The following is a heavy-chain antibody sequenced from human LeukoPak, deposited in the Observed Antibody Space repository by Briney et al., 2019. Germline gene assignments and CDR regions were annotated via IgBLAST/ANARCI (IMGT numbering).Heavy chain of an antibody. CDR1: GFTFSSYG. V-gene: IGHV3-30*02. Sequence: GGSLRLSCAASGFTFSSYGMHWVRQAPGKGLECVAFISHDGAVEKFADSVKGRFTISRDNSKNILNLRLDSLRPEDTAVYYCAKDSSPFDYWGQGTLVTVSS. CDR3: AKDSSPFDY. J-gene: IGHJ4*02. CDR2: ISHDGAVE.